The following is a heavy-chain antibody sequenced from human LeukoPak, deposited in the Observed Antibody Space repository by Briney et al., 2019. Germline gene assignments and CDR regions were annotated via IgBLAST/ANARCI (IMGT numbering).Heavy chain of an antibody. J-gene: IGHJ4*02. D-gene: IGHD3-3*01. Sequence: SETLSLTCSVSGASISSYYWSWVRQPPGKGLEWIGCISYSGSTNYNSSLKSRVTISVDTSKNQFSLELSSVTPADTAVYYCARRDFWSGYSYDYWGQGTLVTVSS. CDR1: GASISSYY. V-gene: IGHV4-59*01. CDR3: ARRDFWSGYSYDY. CDR2: ISYSGST.